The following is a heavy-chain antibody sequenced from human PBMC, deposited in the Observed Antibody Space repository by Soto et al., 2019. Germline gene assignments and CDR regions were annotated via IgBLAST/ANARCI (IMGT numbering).Heavy chain of an antibody. CDR2: TYPGDSDT. Sequence: GESLKISCKGSGGSFISYWIGWVRQMTGKGLEWMGITYPGDSDTRYSPSFQGQVTISADKSISTAYLQWSSLKASDTAMYYCARLPGSSSSFWYDYWGQGTLVTVSS. J-gene: IGHJ4*02. CDR3: ARLPGSSSSFWYDY. D-gene: IGHD6-6*01. V-gene: IGHV5-51*01. CDR1: GGSFISYW.